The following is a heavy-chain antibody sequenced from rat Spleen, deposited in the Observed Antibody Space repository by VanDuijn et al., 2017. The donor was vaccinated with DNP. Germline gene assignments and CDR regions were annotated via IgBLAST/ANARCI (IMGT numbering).Heavy chain of an antibody. D-gene: IGHD1-1*01. CDR1: GFTFSDYA. Sequence: EVQLVESGGGLVQPGRSLKLSCAASGFTFSDYAMAWVRQAPKKGLEWVATISYDGSRTYYRDSVKGRFTISRDNAKSTLYLQMDSLRSEDTATYYCASQWCWGQGVMVTVSS. J-gene: IGHJ2*01. CDR3: ASQWC. V-gene: IGHV5-17*01. CDR2: ISYDGSRT.